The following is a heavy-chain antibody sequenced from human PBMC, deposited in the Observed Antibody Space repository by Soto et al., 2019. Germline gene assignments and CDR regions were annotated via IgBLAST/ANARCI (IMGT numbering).Heavy chain of an antibody. CDR3: ARDGGIAVAGLHSDY. V-gene: IGHV3-30-3*01. CDR1: GFTFSSYA. J-gene: IGHJ4*02. D-gene: IGHD6-19*01. Sequence: GGSLRLSCAASGFTFSSYAMHCVRQAPGKGLEWVAVISYDGSNKYYADSVKGRFTISRDNSKNTLYLQMNSLRAEDTAVYYCARDGGIAVAGLHSDYWGQGTMVTVSS. CDR2: ISYDGSNK.